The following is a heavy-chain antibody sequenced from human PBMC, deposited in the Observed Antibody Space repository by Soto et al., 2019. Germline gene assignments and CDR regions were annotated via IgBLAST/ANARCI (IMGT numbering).Heavy chain of an antibody. D-gene: IGHD3-10*01. V-gene: IGHV3-7*01. Sequence: EVQLVESGGGLVQPGGSLRLSCAASGFTFSSYWMSWVRQAPGKGLEWVVNIKQDGSEKYYVDSVKGRFTISRDNAKNSLYLQMNSLRAEDTAVYYCARDPSYLNPHFDYWGQGTLVTVSS. CDR2: IKQDGSEK. J-gene: IGHJ4*02. CDR3: ARDPSYLNPHFDY. CDR1: GFTFSSYW.